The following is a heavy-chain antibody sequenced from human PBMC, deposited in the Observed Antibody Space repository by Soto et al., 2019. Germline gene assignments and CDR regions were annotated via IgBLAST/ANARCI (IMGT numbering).Heavy chain of an antibody. J-gene: IGHJ5*01. CDR1: GDSISNLDYF. V-gene: IGHV4-30-4*01. CDR3: ARGRYCLTGRCFPNWFDS. D-gene: IGHD7-27*01. CDR2: IYKSATA. Sequence: SETLSLTCSVSGDSISNLDYFWAWIRQPPGQALEYIGYIYKSATAYYNPSFESRVAISVDTSKSQFSLNVTSVTAADTAVYFCARGRYCLTGRCFPNWFDSWGQGALVTVSS.